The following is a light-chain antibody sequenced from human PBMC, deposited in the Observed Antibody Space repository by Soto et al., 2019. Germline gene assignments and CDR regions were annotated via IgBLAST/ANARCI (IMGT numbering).Light chain of an antibody. Sequence: EIVMTQSPATLSVSPGERATLSCRASQSVSSNLAWYQQKPGQAPRLFIYGATTRATGIPGRFSGSGSGTELTLTISRMQSIDFAVYYCQKYNNWLRPFGQGTKVE. V-gene: IGKV3-15*01. CDR2: GAT. J-gene: IGKJ1*01. CDR3: QKYNNWLRP. CDR1: QSVSSN.